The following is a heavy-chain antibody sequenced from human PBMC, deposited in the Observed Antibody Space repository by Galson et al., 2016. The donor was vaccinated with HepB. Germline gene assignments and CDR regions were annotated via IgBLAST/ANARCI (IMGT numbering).Heavy chain of an antibody. V-gene: IGHV4-4*02. CDR2: IYHDGGT. CDR3: ARVTCGGGACQDVIAI. D-gene: IGHD2-21*02. Sequence: SETLSLTCAVSGGSISTDSWWHWVRQPPGQGLEWIGEIYHDGGTNYNPSLKSRLSMSVDKSKNQFSLNLSSVTAADAAVYYCARVTCGGGACQDVIAIWGQGIMVTVSS. J-gene: IGHJ3*02. CDR1: GGSISTDSW.